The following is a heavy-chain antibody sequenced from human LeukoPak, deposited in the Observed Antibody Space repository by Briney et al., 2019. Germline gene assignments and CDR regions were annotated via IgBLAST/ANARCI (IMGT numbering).Heavy chain of an antibody. D-gene: IGHD2-15*01. CDR1: GFTFSSYA. CDR2: ISGSGGST. V-gene: IGHV3-23*01. CDR3: AKVNIVVVVTALYYFDY. J-gene: IGHJ4*02. Sequence: VQPGGSLRLSCAASGFTFSSYAMSWVRQAPGKGLEWVSAISGSGGSTYYADSVKGRFTISRDNSKNTLYLQMNSLRAEDTAVYYCAKVNIVVVVTALYYFDYWGQGTLVTVSS.